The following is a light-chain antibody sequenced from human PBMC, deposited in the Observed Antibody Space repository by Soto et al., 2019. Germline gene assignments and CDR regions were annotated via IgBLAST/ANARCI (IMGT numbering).Light chain of an antibody. J-gene: IGKJ5*01. CDR1: QSVFYSPKNEDY. CDR3: QQYGRSPFN. V-gene: IGKV4-1*01. CDR2: GAS. Sequence: ENGITQSPDSLAVSLGERATINCKSSQSVFYSPKNEDYLAWFQQHPGQPPRLLIFGASSRAIGIPDRFSGSGTETDFTLSITRLEPEDFGVYYCQQYGRSPFNSGQRTRLEIK.